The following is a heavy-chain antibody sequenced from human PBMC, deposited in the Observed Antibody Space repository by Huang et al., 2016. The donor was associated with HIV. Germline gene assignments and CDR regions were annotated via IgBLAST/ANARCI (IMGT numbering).Heavy chain of an antibody. CDR1: GYTFTTYS. CDR2: INTKTGKP. D-gene: IGHD3-9*01. Sequence: QVQLVQSGSELRKPGASVKVSCKASGYTFTTYSVIWVRQAPGQGLEWMGGINTKTGKPTYAQGFTGRFVFSLDTTVNTAYLQISSLKTDDTAKYFCARYRLTGTFLDSWGQGTQVTVSS. CDR3: ARYRLTGTFLDS. V-gene: IGHV7-4-1*02. J-gene: IGHJ4*03.